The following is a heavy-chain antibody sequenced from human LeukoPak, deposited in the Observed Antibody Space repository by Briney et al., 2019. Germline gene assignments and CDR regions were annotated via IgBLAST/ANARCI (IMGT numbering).Heavy chain of an antibody. J-gene: IGHJ6*03. Sequence: GASLRLSCAASGFTFSSYAMSWVRQAPGKGLEWVSAISGSGGSTYYADSVKGRFTISRDNSKNTLYLQMNSLRAEDTAVYYCARDSSTSYYYMDVWGKGTTVTVSS. CDR1: GFTFSSYA. CDR2: ISGSGGST. CDR3: ARDSSTSYYYMDV. V-gene: IGHV3-23*01. D-gene: IGHD6-13*01.